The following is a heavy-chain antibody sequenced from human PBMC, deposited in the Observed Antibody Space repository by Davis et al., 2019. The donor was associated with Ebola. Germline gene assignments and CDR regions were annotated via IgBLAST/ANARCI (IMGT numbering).Heavy chain of an antibody. J-gene: IGHJ4*02. V-gene: IGHV3-7*01. D-gene: IGHD3-22*01. CDR2: IKPDGSEK. CDR1: GFTFHSYW. Sequence: GESLKISCAASGFTFHSYWMTWVRQAPGKGLEWVANIKPDGSEKYYVDSVNGRFAISRDNAKNTLYLQMNSLRAEDTAVYYCARASTSGYRFWGQGTLVTVSS. CDR3: ARASTSGYRF.